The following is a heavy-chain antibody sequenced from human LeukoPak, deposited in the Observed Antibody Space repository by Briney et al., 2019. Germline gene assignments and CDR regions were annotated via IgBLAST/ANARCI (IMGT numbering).Heavy chain of an antibody. D-gene: IGHD3-3*01. Sequence: GGSLRLSCAASGFTFSTYNMNWVRQAPGKGLEWVSYISSSTNTIYYADSVKGRFTISRDNAKNSLYLQMNSLRAEDTAVYYCAKEYLRFLEWLSLDYWGQGTLVTVSS. CDR3: AKEYLRFLEWLSLDY. V-gene: IGHV3-48*01. CDR2: ISSSTNTI. CDR1: GFTFSTYN. J-gene: IGHJ4*02.